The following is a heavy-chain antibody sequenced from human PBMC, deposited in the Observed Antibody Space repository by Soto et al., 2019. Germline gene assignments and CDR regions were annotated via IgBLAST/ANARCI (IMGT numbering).Heavy chain of an antibody. J-gene: IGHJ4*02. V-gene: IGHV3-23*01. CDR2: ISGSGGST. D-gene: IGHD6-19*01. CDR3: ARRGSDSYYDY. CDR1: GVTFSSYA. Sequence: EVQLLESGGGLVQPGGSLRLSCAASGVTFSSYAMRWVRQAPVKGLEWVSAISGSGGSTYYADSVKGRFTISRDNSKNTLYLQMNSLRAEDTAVYYCARRGSDSYYDYWGQGTLVTVSS.